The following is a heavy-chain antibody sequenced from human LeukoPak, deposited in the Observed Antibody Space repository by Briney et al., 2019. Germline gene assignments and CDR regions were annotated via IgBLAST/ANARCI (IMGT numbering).Heavy chain of an antibody. V-gene: IGHV4-39*02. CDR1: GGSISSSSAY. J-gene: IGHJ4*02. Sequence: SETLSLTCTVSGGSISSSSAYWGWIRQPPGKGLEWIGSNYYSKNTYYNPSLKSRVTISAYTSKNHFSLTLGSLSATDTAVYYCVSPRGFSYGYFDYWGQGTLVTVSS. CDR2: NYYSKNT. CDR3: VSPRGFSYGYFDY. D-gene: IGHD5-18*01.